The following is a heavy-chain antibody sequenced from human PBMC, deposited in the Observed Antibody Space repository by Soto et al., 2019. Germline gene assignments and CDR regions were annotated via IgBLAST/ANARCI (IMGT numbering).Heavy chain of an antibody. J-gene: IGHJ6*02. CDR2: NRDKANSYTT. CDR3: ARSNVAGVVIDTAYYYYGMDV. Sequence: HPGGSLRLSCAASGFTFSDHYMGWVRQAPGKGPEWVGRNRDKANSYTTEYAASVKGRFTISRDDSKNTLYLQMNSLRAEDTAVYYCARSNVAGVVIDTAYYYYGMDVWGQGTTVTVSS. CDR1: GFTFSDHY. D-gene: IGHD3-3*01. V-gene: IGHV3-72*01.